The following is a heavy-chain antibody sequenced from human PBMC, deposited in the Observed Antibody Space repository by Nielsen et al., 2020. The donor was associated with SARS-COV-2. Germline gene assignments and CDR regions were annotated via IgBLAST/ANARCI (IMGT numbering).Heavy chain of an antibody. V-gene: IGHV3-23*01. Sequence: WIRQPPGKGLEWVSAISGSGGSTYYADSVKGRFTISRDNSKNTLYLQMNSLRAEDTAVYYCAKSKSNYLESDRYYYYYYGMDVWGQGTTVTVSS. CDR2: ISGSGGST. D-gene: IGHD4-11*01. J-gene: IGHJ6*02. CDR3: AKSKSNYLESDRYYYYYYGMDV.